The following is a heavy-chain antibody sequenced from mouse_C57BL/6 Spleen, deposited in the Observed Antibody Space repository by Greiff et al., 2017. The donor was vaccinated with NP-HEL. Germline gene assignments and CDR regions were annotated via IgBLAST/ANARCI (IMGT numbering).Heavy chain of an antibody. CDR2: ISSGSSTI. CDR3: ARGELRRGYYFDY. CDR1: GFTFSDYG. J-gene: IGHJ2*01. Sequence: EVHLVESGGGLVKPGGSLKLSCAASGFTFSDYGMHWVRQAPGKGLEWVAYISSGSSTIYYADTVKGRFTISRDNAKNTLFLQLTSLRCEDTAMYYCARGELRRGYYFDYWGQGTTLAVSS. V-gene: IGHV5-17*01. D-gene: IGHD2-4*01.